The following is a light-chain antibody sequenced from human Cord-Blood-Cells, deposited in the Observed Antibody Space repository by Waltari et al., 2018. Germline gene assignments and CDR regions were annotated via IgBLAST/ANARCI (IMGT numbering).Light chain of an antibody. CDR3: CSYAGSSTV. Sequence: QSALTQPASVSGSPGQSITISCTGTSSDVGGYTLVSWYQQHPGKAPKLMIYEGSKRPSGVSNRFSGSKSGNTASLTISGLQAEDEADYYCCSYAGSSTVFGTGTKVTVL. V-gene: IGLV2-23*03. J-gene: IGLJ1*01. CDR1: SSDVGGYTL. CDR2: EGS.